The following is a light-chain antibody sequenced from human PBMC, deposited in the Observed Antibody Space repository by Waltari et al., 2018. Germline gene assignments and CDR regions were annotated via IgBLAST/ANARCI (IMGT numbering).Light chain of an antibody. CDR1: NSDVGAYNF. CDR3: SSYRSSSTLFV. CDR2: EVS. Sequence: QSALTQPASVSGSPGQSITISCTGTNSDVGAYNFVSWYQQHPGQAPKLMIYEVSNRPSGVSNRFSGSKSGNTTSLTISGLQAEDEADYYCSSYRSSSTLFVFGTGTKVTVL. V-gene: IGLV2-14*01. J-gene: IGLJ1*01.